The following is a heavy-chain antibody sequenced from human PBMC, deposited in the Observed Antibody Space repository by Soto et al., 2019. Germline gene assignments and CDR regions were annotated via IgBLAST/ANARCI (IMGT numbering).Heavy chain of an antibody. Sequence: GGSLRLSCAASGFTFSSYNMNWVRQAPGKGLEWVSSISSRSSNKYYADSVKGRFTISRDNAKNSVYLQMDSLRAEETAVYYCARDFSGSSARIGYYFDYWGQGTLVTVSS. D-gene: IGHD3-10*01. J-gene: IGHJ4*02. V-gene: IGHV3-21*01. CDR2: ISSRSSNK. CDR3: ARDFSGSSARIGYYFDY. CDR1: GFTFSSYN.